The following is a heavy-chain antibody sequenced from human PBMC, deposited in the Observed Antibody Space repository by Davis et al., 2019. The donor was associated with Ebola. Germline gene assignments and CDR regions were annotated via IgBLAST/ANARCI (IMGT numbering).Heavy chain of an antibody. V-gene: IGHV4-28*01. CDR2: LFYSGTT. CDR3: ARVEFNWNDEY. J-gene: IGHJ4*02. D-gene: IGHD1-20*01. Sequence: MPSETLSLSCAASGSPISSNNLWGCIRPPPGKGLEWNAYLFYSGTTHYNPSLKSRVTMSVDKSKNQVSLKLSSVTAVDTAVYYCARVEFNWNDEYWGQGTLVTVSS. CDR1: GSPISSNNL.